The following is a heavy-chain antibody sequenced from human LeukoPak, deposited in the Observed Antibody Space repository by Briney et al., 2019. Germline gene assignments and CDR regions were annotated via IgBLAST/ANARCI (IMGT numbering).Heavy chain of an antibody. CDR1: GFTFDDYT. V-gene: IGHV3-43*01. Sequence: QSGGSLRLSCAASGFTFDDYTMHWVRQAAGRGLEWVSLISWDGGSTYYAASVKGRFTISRDNSKNSLYLQMNSLRTEDTALYYCAKAGAPLRFLEWFPLDYWGQGTLVTVSS. CDR3: AKAGAPLRFLEWFPLDY. CDR2: ISWDGGST. D-gene: IGHD3-3*01. J-gene: IGHJ4*02.